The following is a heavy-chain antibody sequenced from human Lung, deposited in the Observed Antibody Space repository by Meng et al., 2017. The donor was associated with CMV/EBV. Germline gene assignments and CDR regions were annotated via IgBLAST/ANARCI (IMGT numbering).Heavy chain of an antibody. CDR2: IVPLLRTP. CDR3: ASATYMTTQQGWFDT. J-gene: IGHJ5*02. D-gene: IGHD4-11*01. Sequence: SXXVSXKAYGGNFNSYSFIWVRQAPGQGLEWVGRIVPLLRTPIFAQSFQGRVTITADRSSSTTYMELSRLRSEDTAVYYCASATYMTTQQGWFDTWAKGTLVTVSS. V-gene: IGHV1-69*08. CDR1: GGNFNSYS.